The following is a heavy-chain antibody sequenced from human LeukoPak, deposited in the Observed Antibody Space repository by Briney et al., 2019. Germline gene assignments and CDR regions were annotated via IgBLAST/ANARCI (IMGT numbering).Heavy chain of an antibody. CDR2: ISAYNSNT. D-gene: IGHD6-19*01. V-gene: IGHV1-18*01. CDR1: GGTFSSYA. J-gene: IGHJ4*02. CDR3: ARDLRRDTSGWNSQAVLDY. Sequence: ASVKVSCKASGGTFSSYAISWVRQAPGQGLEWMGWISAYNSNTNYAQKKLQGRVTMTTDTSTSTACMELRSLRSDDTAVYYCARDLRRDTSGWNSQAVLDYWGQGTLVTVSS.